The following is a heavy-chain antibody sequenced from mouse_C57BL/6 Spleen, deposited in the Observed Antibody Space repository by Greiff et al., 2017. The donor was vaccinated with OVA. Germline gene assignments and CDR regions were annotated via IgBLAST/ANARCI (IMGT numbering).Heavy chain of an antibody. D-gene: IGHD2-1*01. J-gene: IGHJ1*03. V-gene: IGHV3-6*01. CDR2: ISYDGSN. Sequence: DVQLVESGPGLVKPSQSLSLTCSVTGYSITSGYYWNWIRQFPGNKLEWMGYISYDGSNNYNPSLKNRISITRDTSKNQFFLKLNSVTTEDTATYYCARDGNYFWYFDVWGTGTTVTVSS. CDR3: ARDGNYFWYFDV. CDR1: GYSITSGYY.